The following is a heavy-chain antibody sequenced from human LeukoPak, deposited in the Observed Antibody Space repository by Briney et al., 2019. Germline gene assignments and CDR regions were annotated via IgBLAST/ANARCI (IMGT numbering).Heavy chain of an antibody. J-gene: IGHJ5*02. Sequence: ASVKVSCESSGYTFNSYGTTWVRQAPGQGLEWMGWIHTYNGHTNYAQKLQGRVTMTTDTSTSTAYMELRSLRSDDTAVYYCARDEYYDSKGWFDPWGQGTLVTVSS. CDR3: ARDEYYDSKGWFDP. CDR2: IHTYNGHT. V-gene: IGHV1-18*01. CDR1: GYTFNSYG. D-gene: IGHD3-22*01.